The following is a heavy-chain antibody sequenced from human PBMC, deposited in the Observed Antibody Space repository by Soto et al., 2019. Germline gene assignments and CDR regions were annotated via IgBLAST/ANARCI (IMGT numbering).Heavy chain of an antibody. CDR2: INPSGSST. CDR1: GYIFSNYY. CDR3: ARDVGDSGSHWFDS. D-gene: IGHD1-26*01. Sequence: ASVKVSCKASGYIFSNYYIHWVRQAPGQGLEWMGIINPSGSSTRYAQNFQGRVTMTRDTSSNTVYMELSSLRFEDTAVYYCARDVGDSGSHWFDSWGQGSLVTV. V-gene: IGHV1-46*01. J-gene: IGHJ5*01.